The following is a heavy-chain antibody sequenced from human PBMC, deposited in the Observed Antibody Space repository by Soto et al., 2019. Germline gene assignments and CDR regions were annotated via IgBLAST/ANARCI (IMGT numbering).Heavy chain of an antibody. V-gene: IGHV3-23*01. D-gene: IGHD1-26*01. Sequence: EVQLLESGGGLVQPGGSLRLSCAACGCTFRSDAMSWVRQAPGKGLEWVSAISGSGGSTYYADSVKGRFTISRDNSKNTLYLQMNSLRAEDTAVYYCAKDSGSYYLDAFDIWGQGTMVTASS. CDR3: AKDSGSYYLDAFDI. CDR1: GCTFRSDA. CDR2: ISGSGGST. J-gene: IGHJ3*02.